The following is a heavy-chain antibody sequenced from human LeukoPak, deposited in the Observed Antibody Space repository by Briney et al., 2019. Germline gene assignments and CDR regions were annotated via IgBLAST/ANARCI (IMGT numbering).Heavy chain of an antibody. CDR3: AREDYYGDYPPFDY. V-gene: IGHV3-30-3*01. Sequence: GRSLRLSRAASGFTFSSYAMHWVRQAPGKGLEWVAVISYDGSNKYYADSVKGRFTISRDNSKNTLYLQMNSLRAEDTAVYYCAREDYYGDYPPFDYWGQGTLVTVSS. CDR1: GFTFSSYA. D-gene: IGHD4-17*01. CDR2: ISYDGSNK. J-gene: IGHJ4*02.